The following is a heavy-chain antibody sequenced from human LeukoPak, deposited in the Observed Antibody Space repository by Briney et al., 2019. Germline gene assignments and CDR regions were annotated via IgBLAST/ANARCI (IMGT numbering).Heavy chain of an antibody. V-gene: IGHV1-2*02. CDR3: ARGGPYYDFWSGYSLFDY. Sequence: ASVKVSCKASGYTFTGYYMHWVRQAPGQGLEWMGWINPNSGGTNYAQKFQGRVTMTRDTSISTAYMELSRLRPDDTAVYYCARGGPYYDFWSGYSLFDYWGQGTLVTVSS. CDR2: INPNSGGT. D-gene: IGHD3-3*01. J-gene: IGHJ4*02. CDR1: GYTFTGYY.